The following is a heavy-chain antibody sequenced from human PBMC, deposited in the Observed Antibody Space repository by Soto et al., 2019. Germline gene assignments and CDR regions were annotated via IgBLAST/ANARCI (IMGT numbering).Heavy chain of an antibody. V-gene: IGHV4-4*02. D-gene: IGHD3-22*01. CDR3: ARDCPSSGYYDDAFDT. J-gene: IGHJ3*02. Sequence: PSETLSLTCAVSGGSIRSSNWWSWVRQPPGKGLEWIGEIYHSGSTNYNPSLKSRVTISVDKSKNQFSLKLSSVTAADTAVYYCARDCPSSGYYDDAFDTWGQGTMVTVSS. CDR1: GGSIRSSNW. CDR2: IYHSGST.